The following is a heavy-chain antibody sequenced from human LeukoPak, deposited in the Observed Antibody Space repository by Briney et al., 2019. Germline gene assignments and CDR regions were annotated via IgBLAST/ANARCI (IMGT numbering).Heavy chain of an antibody. CDR1: GGSISSYY. V-gene: IGHV4-59*01. CDR3: ARVGNTVWFGGLSPYFNY. D-gene: IGHD3-10*01. Sequence: SETLSLTCTVSGGSISSYYWSWIRQPPGKGLEWIGYIYYSGSTNYNPSLKSRVTISLDTSKNQFSLKLSSVTAADTAVYYCARVGNTVWFGGLSPYFNYWGQGTLVTVSS. J-gene: IGHJ4*02. CDR2: IYYSGST.